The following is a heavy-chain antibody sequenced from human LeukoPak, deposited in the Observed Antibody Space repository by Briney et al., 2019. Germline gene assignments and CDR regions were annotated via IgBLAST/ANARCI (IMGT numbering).Heavy chain of an antibody. CDR1: GGSISSYY. V-gene: IGHV4-4*07. D-gene: IGHD6-13*01. CDR3: AREALSDGYSSSWYALY. CDR2: IYTSGST. J-gene: IGHJ4*02. Sequence: SETLSLTCTVSGGSISSYYWSWIRQPAGKGLEWIGRIYTSGSTNYNPSLKSRVTMSVDTSKNQFSLKLSSVTAADTAVYYCAREALSDGYSSSWYALYWGQGTLVTVSS.